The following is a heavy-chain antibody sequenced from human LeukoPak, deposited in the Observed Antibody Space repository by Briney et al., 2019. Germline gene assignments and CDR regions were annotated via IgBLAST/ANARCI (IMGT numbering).Heavy chain of an antibody. CDR1: GFTFDDYG. V-gene: IGHV3-20*01. Sequence: GGSLRLSCAASGFTFDDYGMSWVRQAPGKGLEWVSGINWNGGSTGYADSVKGRLTISRDNAKNSLYLQMNILTAEDTALYNCATSLAVAGPNDYWGQGTLVTVSS. D-gene: IGHD6-19*01. J-gene: IGHJ4*02. CDR2: INWNGGST. CDR3: ATSLAVAGPNDY.